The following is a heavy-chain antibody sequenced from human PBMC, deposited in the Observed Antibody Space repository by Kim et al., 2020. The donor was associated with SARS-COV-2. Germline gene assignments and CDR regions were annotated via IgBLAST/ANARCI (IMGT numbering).Heavy chain of an antibody. D-gene: IGHD6-13*01. V-gene: IGHV3-30*07. J-gene: IGHJ4*02. Sequence: VKGRFTISREHPKNTLDLQMNSLRAEDTAVYYCARDAQYSSSWPAYYFDYWGQGTLVTVSS. CDR3: ARDAQYSSSWPAYYFDY.